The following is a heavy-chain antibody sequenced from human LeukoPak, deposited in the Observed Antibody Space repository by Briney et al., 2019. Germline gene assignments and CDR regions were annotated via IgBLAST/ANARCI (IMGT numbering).Heavy chain of an antibody. CDR1: GYSISSGYY. CDR2: MYYSGST. Sequence: SETLSLTCTVSGYSISSGYYWGWIRQPPGKGLEWIGSMYYSGSTYYNPSLKSRVTISVDTSKNQFSLKLSSVTAADTAVYYCARLYCSGGSCYVGYYYYYYMAVWGKGTTVTVSS. V-gene: IGHV4-38-2*02. CDR3: ARLYCSGGSCYVGYYYYYYMAV. D-gene: IGHD2-15*01. J-gene: IGHJ6*03.